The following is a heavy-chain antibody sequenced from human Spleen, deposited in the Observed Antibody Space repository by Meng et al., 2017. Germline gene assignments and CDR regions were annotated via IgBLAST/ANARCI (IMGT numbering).Heavy chain of an antibody. CDR3: ARGPLTRGDIAWFDP. CDR1: GGSISSGDYY. V-gene: IGHV4-31*01. Sequence: VQLQESGPGLVKPSQTLSLTCTGSGGSISSGDYYWSWIRQHPGKGLEWIGYIYYSGSTYYNPSLKSLLTISVDTSKNQFSLKLSSVTAADTAVYYCARGPLTRGDIAWFDPWGQGTLVTVSS. J-gene: IGHJ5*02. CDR2: IYYSGST. D-gene: IGHD2-21*02.